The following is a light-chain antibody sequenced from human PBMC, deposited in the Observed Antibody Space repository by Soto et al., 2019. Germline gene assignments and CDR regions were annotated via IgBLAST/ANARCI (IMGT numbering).Light chain of an antibody. J-gene: IGLJ2*01. CDR3: QSYDSSRSVL. Sequence: QSALTQPPSVSGAPGQRVTISCTGSSSNIGAGYDVHWYQQLPGTAPKLLIYGNSNRPSGVPDRFSGSKSGTSASLAITGLQAEDEADYYCQSYDSSRSVLFGGGTKVTVL. CDR1: SSNIGAGYD. CDR2: GNS. V-gene: IGLV1-40*01.